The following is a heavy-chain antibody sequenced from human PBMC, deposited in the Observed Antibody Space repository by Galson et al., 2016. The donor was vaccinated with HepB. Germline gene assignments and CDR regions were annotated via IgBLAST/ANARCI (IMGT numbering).Heavy chain of an antibody. V-gene: IGHV3-9*01. D-gene: IGHD6-13*01. CDR3: AKDVGSSWFEGSDS. CDR2: ISWNSGII. CDR1: GFTFDDYG. Sequence: SLRLSCAGYGFTFDDYGMHWVRQTPGKGLEWVAGISWNSGIIDYADSVRGRFTILRENANNSLYLQMSSLRPEDTAFYYCAKDVGSSWFEGSDSWGQGTLVIVSS. J-gene: IGHJ4*02.